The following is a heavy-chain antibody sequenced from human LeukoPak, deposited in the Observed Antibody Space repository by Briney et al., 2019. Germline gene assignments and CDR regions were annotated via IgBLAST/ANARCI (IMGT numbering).Heavy chain of an antibody. D-gene: IGHD3-22*01. J-gene: IGHJ4*02. CDR3: ARESAQLRYYDSSGYPNYYFDY. CDR2: ISSSGSTI. Sequence: GGSLRLSCAASGFTFSDYYMSWIRQAPGKGLGWVSYISSSGSTIYYADSVKGRFTISRDNAKNSLYLQMNSLRAEDTAVYYCARESAQLRYYDSSGYPNYYFDYWGQGTLVTVSS. V-gene: IGHV3-11*04. CDR1: GFTFSDYY.